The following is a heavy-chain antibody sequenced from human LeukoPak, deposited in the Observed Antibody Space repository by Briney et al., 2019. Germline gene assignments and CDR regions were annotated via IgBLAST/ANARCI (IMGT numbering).Heavy chain of an antibody. CDR2: IYYSGST. CDR3: ARAQCSGGSCYGFGFGY. J-gene: IGHJ4*02. Sequence: SGTLSLTCTVSGGSTSSYYWSWIRQPPGKGLEWIGYIYYSGSTNYNPSLKSRVTISVDTSKNQCSLKLSSVTAADTAVYYCARAQCSGGSCYGFGFGYWGQGTLVTVSS. D-gene: IGHD2-15*01. V-gene: IGHV4-59*01. CDR1: GGSTSSYY.